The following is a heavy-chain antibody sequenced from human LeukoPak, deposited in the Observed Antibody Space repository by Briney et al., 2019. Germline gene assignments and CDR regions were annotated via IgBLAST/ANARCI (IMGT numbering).Heavy chain of an antibody. CDR2: VSYSGTV. V-gene: IGHV4-39*01. J-gene: IGHJ4*02. CDR3: ASLRVPGDFDY. Sequence: SETLSLTCTVSGASISSDDYYWGWIRQSPGKGLEWIASVSYSGTVYYNPSLESRLTMSVDTSKNQFSLNLRSVTAADTALYYCASLRVPGDFDYWGQGTLVTVSS. CDR1: GASISSDDYY.